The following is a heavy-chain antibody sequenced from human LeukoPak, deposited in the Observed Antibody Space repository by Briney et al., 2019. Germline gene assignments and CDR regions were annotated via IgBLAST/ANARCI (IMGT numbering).Heavy chain of an antibody. V-gene: IGHV1-3*01. CDR3: ASSLWFGESYDV. CDR1: GYTFTSYA. J-gene: IGHJ6*02. Sequence: ASVKVSCKASGYTFTSYAMHWVRQAPGQRLEWMGWINAGNGNTKYSQKFQGRVTITRGTSASTAYMELSSLRSEDTAVYYCASSLWFGESYDVWGQGTTVTVSS. D-gene: IGHD3-10*01. CDR2: INAGNGNT.